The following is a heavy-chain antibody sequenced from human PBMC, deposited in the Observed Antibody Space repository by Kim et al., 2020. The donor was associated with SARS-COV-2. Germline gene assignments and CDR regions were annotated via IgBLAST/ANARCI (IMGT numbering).Heavy chain of an antibody. J-gene: IGHJ6*02. CDR1: GGSISSSNW. CDR3: ARVTVAAAGYYYYYGMDV. CDR2: IYHSGST. D-gene: IGHD6-13*01. V-gene: IGHV4-4*02. Sequence: SETLSLTCAVSGGSISSSNWWSWVRQPPGKGLEWIGEIYHSGSTNYNPSLKSRVTISVDKSKNQFSLKLSSVTAADTAVYYCARVTVAAAGYYYYYGMDVWGQGTTVTVSS.